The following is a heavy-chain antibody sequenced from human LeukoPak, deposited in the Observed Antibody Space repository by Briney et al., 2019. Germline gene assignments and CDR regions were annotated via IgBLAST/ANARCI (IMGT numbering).Heavy chain of an antibody. J-gene: IGHJ4*02. Sequence: GRSLRLSCTASGFTFGDYAMSWVRQAPGKGLEWVGFIRSKAYGGTTEYAASVKGRFTISRDDSKSIAYLQMNSLKTEDTAVYYCTRDGERFDWLLPSPDYWGQGTLVTVSS. D-gene: IGHD3-9*01. CDR2: IRSKAYGGTT. CDR3: TRDGERFDWLLPSPDY. V-gene: IGHV3-49*04. CDR1: GFTFGDYA.